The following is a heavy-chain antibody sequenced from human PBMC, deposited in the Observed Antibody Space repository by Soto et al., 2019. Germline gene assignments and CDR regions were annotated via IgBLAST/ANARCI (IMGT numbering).Heavy chain of an antibody. V-gene: IGHV1-3*04. CDR1: GYTFTSYA. J-gene: IGHJ4*02. D-gene: IGHD6-13*01. CDR3: ARGSSWSYFDY. CDR2: INTAKHNT. Sequence: QVQLVQSGAEVKKPGASVKVSCKASGYTFTSYAIHWVRQAPGQRLEWMGWINTAKHNTKYSQKFQGRVTITRDTSASIVYMELSSLRSEDTAVYYCARGSSWSYFDYWGQGTLVTVSS.